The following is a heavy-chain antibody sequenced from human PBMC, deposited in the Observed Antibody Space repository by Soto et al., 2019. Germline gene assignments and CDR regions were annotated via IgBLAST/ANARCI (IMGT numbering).Heavy chain of an antibody. V-gene: IGHV3-11*01. D-gene: IGHD3-10*01. CDR1: GVILSEYC. Sequence: QVQLAEWGGGFAKPGGSLRLSCAASGVILSEYCVYWIRQAPGRKLEWISYISGSASGSVIYYAESVKGRFTISRDNANNSLNLQMDSLSVEDTAVYYCAKGVGSYGSRSYGWSDPWGPGTPVTVSS. CDR3: AKGVGSYGSRSYGWSDP. J-gene: IGHJ5*02. CDR2: ISGSASGSVI.